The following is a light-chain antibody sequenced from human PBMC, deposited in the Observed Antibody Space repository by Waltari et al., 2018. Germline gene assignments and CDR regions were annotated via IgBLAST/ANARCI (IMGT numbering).Light chain of an antibody. CDR1: IGAVTSGHY. CDR2: DTS. Sequence: QAVVTQEPSLTVSPGGTVTLTCGSSIGAVTSGHYPYWFQQRPGQAPRTLIYDTSNKHSWTPARFAGSLLGGKAALTLSGAQPEDEAEYYCLLSYSGAHVIFGGGTKLTV. CDR3: LLSYSGAHVI. V-gene: IGLV7-46*01. J-gene: IGLJ2*01.